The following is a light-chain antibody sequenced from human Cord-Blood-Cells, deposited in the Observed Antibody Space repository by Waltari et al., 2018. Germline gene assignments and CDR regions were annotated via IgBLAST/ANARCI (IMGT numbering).Light chain of an antibody. CDR1: QDISNY. J-gene: IGKJ3*01. V-gene: IGKV1-33*01. CDR3: QQYDNLPPFT. Sequence: IQLTQSPSSLSASVGDRVTITCQQSQDISNYLNWYQQKPGKAPKLLIYDASNLETGVPSRFSGSGSGTDFTFTISSLQPEDIATYYCQQYDNLPPFTFGPGTKVDIK. CDR2: DAS.